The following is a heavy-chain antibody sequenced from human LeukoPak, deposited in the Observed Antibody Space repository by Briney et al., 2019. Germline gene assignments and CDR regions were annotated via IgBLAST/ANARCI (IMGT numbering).Heavy chain of an antibody. Sequence: ASVKVSCKPSGYTFTSHGISWVRQAPGQGLEWMGWISAYNGNTNYAQKLQGRVTMTTDTSTNTAYMELRSLRSDDTAVYYCARAGGEYTSSSLDSWGQGTLVTVSS. CDR1: GYTFTSHG. CDR2: ISAYNGNT. D-gene: IGHD6-6*01. J-gene: IGHJ4*02. CDR3: ARAGGEYTSSSLDS. V-gene: IGHV1-18*01.